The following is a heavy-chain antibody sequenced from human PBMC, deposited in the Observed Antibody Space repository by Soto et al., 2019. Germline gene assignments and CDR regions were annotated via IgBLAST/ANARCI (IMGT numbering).Heavy chain of an antibody. CDR2: IVPAFGTP. CDR3: ARGATIFGVAAYSYYEMEV. CDR1: GGTFSNYA. J-gene: IGHJ6*02. Sequence: QVQLVQSGAEVKKPGSSVKVSCRASGGTFSNYAISWVRQAPGQGLEWMGGIVPAFGTPNYAQNLQGRITITADDSTTTVYMDLISLRSEDTAVYDSARGATIFGVAAYSYYEMEVWGQGTTVTVSS. D-gene: IGHD3-3*01. V-gene: IGHV1-69*01.